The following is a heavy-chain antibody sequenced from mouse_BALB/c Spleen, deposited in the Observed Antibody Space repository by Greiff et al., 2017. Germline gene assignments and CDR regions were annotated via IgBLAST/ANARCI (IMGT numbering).Heavy chain of an antibody. J-gene: IGHJ4*01. CDR3: ARFITTVVATSYYAMDY. CDR2: INPSSGYT. Sequence: QVQLKESGAELARPGASVKMSCKASGYTFTSYTMHWVKQRPGQGLEWIGYINPSSGYTNYNQKFKDKATLTADKSSSTAYMQLSSLTSEDSAVYYCARFITTVVATSYYAMDYWGQGTSVTVSS. CDR1: GYTFTSYT. D-gene: IGHD1-1*01. V-gene: IGHV1-4*01.